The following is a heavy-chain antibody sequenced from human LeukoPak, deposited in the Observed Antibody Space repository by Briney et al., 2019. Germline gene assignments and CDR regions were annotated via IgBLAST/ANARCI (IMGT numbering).Heavy chain of an antibody. Sequence: ASVKVSCKASGYTYIYYSITWVRQAPGQGLEWMGGISGYRGNTNYAQKVQGRVTMTTDRDTSTVYMEMRRVRGDDTAVYYCARVGHIELGRPLLGIFDYWGQGSLVTVSS. D-gene: IGHD1-1*01. CDR2: ISGYRGNT. V-gene: IGHV1-18*01. J-gene: IGHJ4*02. CDR3: ARVGHIELGRPLLGIFDY. CDR1: GYTYIYYS.